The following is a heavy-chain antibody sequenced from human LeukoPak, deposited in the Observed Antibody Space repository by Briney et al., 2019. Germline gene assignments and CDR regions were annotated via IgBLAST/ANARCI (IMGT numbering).Heavy chain of an antibody. D-gene: IGHD6-6*01. Sequence: GGSLRLSCAASGFTFSSYSMNWVRQAPGKGLEWVSSISSSSTYRYCADSVKGRFTISRDDAKNSLYLQMNSLRAEDAAVYYCARDLSSSSTAYLQHWGQGTLVTVSS. V-gene: IGHV3-21*01. J-gene: IGHJ1*01. CDR1: GFTFSSYS. CDR2: ISSSSTYR. CDR3: ARDLSSSSTAYLQH.